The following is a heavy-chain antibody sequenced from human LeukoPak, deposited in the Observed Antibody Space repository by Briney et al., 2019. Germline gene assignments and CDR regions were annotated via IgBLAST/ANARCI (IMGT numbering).Heavy chain of an antibody. V-gene: IGHV3-30*02. Sequence: PGGSLRLSCGASGFTFSSSAMHWVRQGPGKGLEWVGYIAHHGNNKYYADSVKGRFTISRDNSKGSLYLQMKSLRADDTAVYYCAKDGSWSCTDWGQGTLVRVSS. CDR3: AKDGSWSCTD. CDR1: GFTFSSSA. CDR2: IAHHGNNK. J-gene: IGHJ4*02. D-gene: IGHD2-8*02.